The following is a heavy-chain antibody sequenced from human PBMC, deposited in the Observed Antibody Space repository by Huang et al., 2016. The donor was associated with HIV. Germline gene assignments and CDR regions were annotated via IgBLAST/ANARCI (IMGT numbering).Heavy chain of an antibody. CDR2: MHYGGRT. J-gene: IGHJ4*02. Sequence: LLLRESGSGLVKTSETMSLSCTVAFASISGNSKDWTWVRQSPGKGLEWIASMHYGGRTYYNPSLKSRVSMSVDTSHNQHFSRTLASVTAADTAVYFCASGPVIVSISRFYFEQWGPGILVTV. CDR1: FASISGNSKD. V-gene: IGHV4-39*02. D-gene: IGHD3-22*01. CDR3: ASGPVIVSISRFYFEQ.